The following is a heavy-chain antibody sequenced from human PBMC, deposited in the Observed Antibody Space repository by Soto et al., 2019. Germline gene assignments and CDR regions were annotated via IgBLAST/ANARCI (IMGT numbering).Heavy chain of an antibody. Sequence: GESLKISCQVSVYSFTDYWIGWFRQMPGKGLEWLGFIYPSDSDTTYSPSFQGQVKISADKSINTAYLQWSSLKASDTAMYYCARSTERGDFDYWGQGTLVTVSS. V-gene: IGHV5-51*01. J-gene: IGHJ4*02. CDR1: VYSFTDYW. CDR3: ARSTERGDFDY. D-gene: IGHD2-8*02. CDR2: IYPSDSDT.